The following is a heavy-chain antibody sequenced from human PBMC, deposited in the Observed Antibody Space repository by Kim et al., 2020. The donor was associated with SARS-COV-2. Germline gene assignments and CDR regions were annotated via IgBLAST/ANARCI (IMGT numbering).Heavy chain of an antibody. CDR3: ARDTYPLDV. CDR2: KWYY. V-gene: IGHV6-1*01. J-gene: IGHJ6*02. D-gene: IGHD2-2*01. Sequence: KWYYDYASSVKNRMTINADTSKNQVSLHLNSLTPDDTAVYYCARDTYPLDVWGQGTTVTV.